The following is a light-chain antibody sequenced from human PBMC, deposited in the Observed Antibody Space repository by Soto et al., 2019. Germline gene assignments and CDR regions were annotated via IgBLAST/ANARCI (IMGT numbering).Light chain of an antibody. CDR2: LAS. CDR1: QGISNS. V-gene: IGKV1-9*01. Sequence: IQLTQSPSSLSASVGDRVAITCRASQGISNSLAWYQQKPGKAPKLLMYLASTLQSGVPPRFSGTGSGTNFTLTISSLQPEDFATYYCQQLIRFPTKFGQGTKVEIK. J-gene: IGKJ1*01. CDR3: QQLIRFPTK.